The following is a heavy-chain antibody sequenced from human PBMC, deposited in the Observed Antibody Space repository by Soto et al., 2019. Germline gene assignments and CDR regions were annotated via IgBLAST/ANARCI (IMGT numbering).Heavy chain of an antibody. V-gene: IGHV2-5*02. CDR1: GFSLSTSGVG. CDR2: IYWDDDK. CDR3: ARNTIFGVLYAFDI. Sequence: QITLKESGPTLVKPTQTLTLTCTFSGFSLSTSGVGVGWIRQPPGKALEWLALIYWDDDKRYSPSLKSRLTLTKDTSKKQVVLTMTNMDPVDTATYYCARNTIFGVLYAFDIWGQGTMVTVSS. J-gene: IGHJ3*02. D-gene: IGHD3-3*01.